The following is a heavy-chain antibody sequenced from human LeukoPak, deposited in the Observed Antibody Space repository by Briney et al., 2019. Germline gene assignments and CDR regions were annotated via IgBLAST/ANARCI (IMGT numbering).Heavy chain of an antibody. CDR1: GYTFTGYY. Sequence: ASVKVSCKASGYTFTGYYMHWVRQAPGQGLEWMGWINPNSGGTNYAQKFQGRVTMTRDMSISTAYMELSRLRSDDTAVYYCARHFPPGGFPGYWGQGTLVTVSS. J-gene: IGHJ4*02. CDR3: ARHFPPGGFPGY. V-gene: IGHV1-2*02. CDR2: INPNSGGT. D-gene: IGHD2-8*02.